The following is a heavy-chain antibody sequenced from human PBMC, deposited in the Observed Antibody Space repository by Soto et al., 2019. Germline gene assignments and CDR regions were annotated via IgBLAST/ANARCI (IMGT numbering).Heavy chain of an antibody. CDR3: AKDRYYYDSSGYAH. CDR1: GFTFSSYG. D-gene: IGHD3-22*01. J-gene: IGHJ4*02. V-gene: IGHV3-30*18. Sequence: GGSPRLSCAASGFTFSSYGMHWVRQAPGKGLEWVAVISYDGSNKYYADSVKGRFTISRDNSKNTLYLQMNSLRAEDTAVYYCAKDRYYYDSSGYAHWGQGTLVTVSS. CDR2: ISYDGSNK.